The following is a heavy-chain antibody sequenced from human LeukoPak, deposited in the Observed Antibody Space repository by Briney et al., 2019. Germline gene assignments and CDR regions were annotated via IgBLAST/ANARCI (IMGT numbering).Heavy chain of an antibody. CDR1: GFTVSTNY. V-gene: IGHV3-53*01. CDR2: IYSGGST. D-gene: IGHD3-22*01. J-gene: IGHJ4*02. Sequence: PGGSLRLSCAASGFTVSTNYMSWVRQAPGKGLEWVSVIYSGGSTYYADSVQGRFTISRDNSKNTLFLQMNSLRAEDTAVYYCARGFYDSSGYLLVRFFDYWGQGTLVTVSS. CDR3: ARGFYDSSGYLLVRFFDY.